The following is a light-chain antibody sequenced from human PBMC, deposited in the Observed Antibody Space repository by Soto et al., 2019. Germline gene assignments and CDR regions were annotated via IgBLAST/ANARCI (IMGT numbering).Light chain of an antibody. CDR2: GAS. V-gene: IGKV3-20*01. J-gene: IGKJ1*01. CDR3: HQYGSAPAWT. CDR1: QSISSNY. Sequence: EIVLTQSPGTLSLFPGERATLSCRASQSISSNYLAWYQHKPGQAPRLLIHGASNRATGIPDMFSGAGSGTDFTLTISRLEPEDFAVYYCHQYGSAPAWTFGQGTKVEIK.